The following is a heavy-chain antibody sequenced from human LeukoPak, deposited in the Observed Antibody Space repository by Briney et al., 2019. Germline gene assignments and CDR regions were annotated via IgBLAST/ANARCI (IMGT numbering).Heavy chain of an antibody. V-gene: IGHV3-23*01. D-gene: IGHD6-13*01. CDR1: GFTFSDYS. J-gene: IGHJ4*02. CDR2: ISGNSEHI. CDR3: AKDWPSWSSNS. Sequence: GGSLRLSCAASGFTFSDYSMNWVRQAPGKGLDWVSSISGNSEHILYADSVKGRFTISRDNSKNTLYLQMNSLRAEDTAVYYCAKDWPSWSSNSWGQGTLVTVSS.